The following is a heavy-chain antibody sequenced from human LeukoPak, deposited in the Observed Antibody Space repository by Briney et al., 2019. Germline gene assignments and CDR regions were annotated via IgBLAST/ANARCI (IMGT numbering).Heavy chain of an antibody. J-gene: IGHJ4*02. Sequence: SETLSLTCAVSGGSIVTTNWWSWVRQPPGKGLEWIGEVHLSGATNYNPSLESRVCMSIDTSKNQMSLKLTSVTAADTAIYFCTRESGAFSPFGFWGQGTLVTVSS. D-gene: IGHD1-26*01. V-gene: IGHV4-4*02. CDR2: VHLSGAT. CDR3: TRESGAFSPFGF. CDR1: GGSIVTTNW.